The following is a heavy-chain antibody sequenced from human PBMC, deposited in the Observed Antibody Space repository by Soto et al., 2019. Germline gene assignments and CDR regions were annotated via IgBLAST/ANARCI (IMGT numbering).Heavy chain of an antibody. CDR1: GFSFSNYG. D-gene: IGHD1-7*01. Sequence: QEHLVESGGGVVQPGRSLRLSCAASGFSFSNYGMHWVRQAPGKGLEWVAVISLDGSNKHYADSVKGRFTISRDTSNNTVSLQMHSLRTEDTAVYYWARYNGNCGNDDWGQGTLVTVSS. CDR3: ARYNGNCGNDD. V-gene: IGHV3-30*03. J-gene: IGHJ4*02. CDR2: ISLDGSNK.